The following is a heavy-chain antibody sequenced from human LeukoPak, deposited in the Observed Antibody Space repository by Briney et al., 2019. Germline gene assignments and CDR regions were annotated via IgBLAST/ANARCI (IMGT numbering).Heavy chain of an antibody. Sequence: SETLSLTCTVSGGSISSYYWSWIRQPPGKGLEWIGYIYYSGSTNYNPSLKSRVTISVDTSKNQFSLKLSSVTAADTAVYYCARIRYFDWQPKRYFDYWGQGTLVTVSS. CDR1: GGSISSYY. J-gene: IGHJ4*02. CDR2: IYYSGST. D-gene: IGHD3-9*01. CDR3: ARIRYFDWQPKRYFDY. V-gene: IGHV4-59*12.